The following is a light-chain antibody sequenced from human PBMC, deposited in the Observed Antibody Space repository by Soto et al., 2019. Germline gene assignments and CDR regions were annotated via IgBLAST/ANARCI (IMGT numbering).Light chain of an antibody. CDR3: QQSYSIPLT. V-gene: IGKV1-39*01. Sequence: DIQLTQSPTSLSASVGDRVTITCRASQNVSRYLNWYKQKLGTAPELLIYATSNLQSGVPSRFSGSGSGTDFTLTISSLQPEDFATYYCQQSYSIPLTFGPGTKVDV. CDR1: QNVSRY. J-gene: IGKJ3*01. CDR2: ATS.